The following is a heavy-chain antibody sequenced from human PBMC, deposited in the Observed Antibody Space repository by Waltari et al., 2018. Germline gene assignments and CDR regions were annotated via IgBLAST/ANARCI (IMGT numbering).Heavy chain of an antibody. CDR1: GGSFSGSY. Sequence: QVQLQQWGAGLLKPSETLSLTCAVYGGSFSGSYWRWIRQPPGKGLEWIGEINHSGSTNYNPSLKSRVTISVDTSKNQFSLKLSSVTAADTAVYYCARSSAGGATWGTGWFDPWGQGTLVTVSS. J-gene: IGHJ5*02. V-gene: IGHV4-34*01. CDR3: ARSSAGGATWGTGWFDP. D-gene: IGHD1-26*01. CDR2: INHSGST.